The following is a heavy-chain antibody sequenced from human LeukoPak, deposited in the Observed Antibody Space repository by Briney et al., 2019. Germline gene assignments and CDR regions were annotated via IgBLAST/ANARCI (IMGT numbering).Heavy chain of an antibody. CDR2: IYYSGST. J-gene: IGHJ4*02. D-gene: IGHD1-26*01. CDR1: GGSISSSSYY. Sequence: PSETLSLTCTVSGGSISSSSYYWGWIRQPPGKGLEWIGTIYYSGSTYYNPSLKSRVTISVDKSKNQFSLKLSSVTAADTAVYYCARWEPSGSYGYFDYWGQGTLVTVSS. CDR3: ARWEPSGSYGYFDY. V-gene: IGHV4-39*07.